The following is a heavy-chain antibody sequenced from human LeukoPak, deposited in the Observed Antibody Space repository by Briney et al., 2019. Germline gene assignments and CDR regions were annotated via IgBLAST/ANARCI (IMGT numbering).Heavy chain of an antibody. Sequence: ASVKVSCKASGYTFTGYYMHWVRQAPGQGLEWMGWINPNSGGTNYAQKFQGRVTMTRDTSISTAYMELSRLRSDDTAVYYCARGWNYYDSSGYYSHHDYWGQGTLATVSS. D-gene: IGHD3-22*01. J-gene: IGHJ4*02. CDR2: INPNSGGT. CDR1: GYTFTGYY. CDR3: ARGWNYYDSSGYYSHHDY. V-gene: IGHV1-2*02.